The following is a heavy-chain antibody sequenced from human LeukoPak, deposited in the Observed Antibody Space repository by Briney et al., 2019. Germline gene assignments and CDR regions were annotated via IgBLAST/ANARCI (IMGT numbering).Heavy chain of an antibody. CDR3: ASLLYGDHQGAFDI. J-gene: IGHJ3*02. D-gene: IGHD4-17*01. CDR1: GFTVSSNY. CDR2: IYSGGST. Sequence: PGGSLRLSCAASGFTVSSNYMSWVRQAPGKGLEWVSVIYSGGSTYYADSVKGRFTISRDNSKNTLYIQMNSLRAEDTAVYYCASLLYGDHQGAFDIWGQGTMVAVSS. V-gene: IGHV3-53*01.